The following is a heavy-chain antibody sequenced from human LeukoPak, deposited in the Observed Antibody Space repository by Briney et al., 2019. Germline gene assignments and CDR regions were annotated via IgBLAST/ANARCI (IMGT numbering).Heavy chain of an antibody. V-gene: IGHV4-59*01. CDR3: ARNYDSSGYYIVDWYFDL. Sequence: PSETLSLTCTVSGGSISNYYWSWIRQPPGKGLEWIGYIYYSGSTNYNPSLKSRVTISVDTSKNQFSLKLSSVTAADTAVYYCARNYDSSGYYIVDWYFDLWGRGTLVTVSS. D-gene: IGHD3-22*01. CDR2: IYYSGST. J-gene: IGHJ2*01. CDR1: GGSISNYY.